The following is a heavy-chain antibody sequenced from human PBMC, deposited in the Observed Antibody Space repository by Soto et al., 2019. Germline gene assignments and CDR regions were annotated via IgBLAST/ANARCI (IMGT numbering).Heavy chain of an antibody. CDR3: ASLALRFLEWLPPTGYYYMDV. CDR1: GFTFSSYG. Sequence: GGSLRLSCAASGFTFSSYGMHWVRQAPGKGLEWVAVISYDGSNKYYADSVKGRFIISRDNSKNTLYLQMNSLRAEDTAVYYCASLALRFLEWLPPTGYYYMDVWGKGTTVTVSS. D-gene: IGHD3-3*01. CDR2: ISYDGSNK. J-gene: IGHJ6*03. V-gene: IGHV3-30*03.